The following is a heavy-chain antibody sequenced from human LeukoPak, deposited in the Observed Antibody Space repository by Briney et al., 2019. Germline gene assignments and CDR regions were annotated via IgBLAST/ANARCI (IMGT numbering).Heavy chain of an antibody. CDR3: ASTPYYYDSSGYYKRAYYYYGMDV. V-gene: IGHV4-59*01. Sequence: PSETLSLTCTVSGGSISSYYWSWIRQPPGKGLEWIGCIYYSGSTNYNPSLKSRVTISVDTSKNQFSLKLSSVTAADTAVYYCASTPYYYDSSGYYKRAYYYYGMDVWGQGTTVTVSS. CDR1: GGSISSYY. D-gene: IGHD3-22*01. CDR2: IYYSGST. J-gene: IGHJ6*02.